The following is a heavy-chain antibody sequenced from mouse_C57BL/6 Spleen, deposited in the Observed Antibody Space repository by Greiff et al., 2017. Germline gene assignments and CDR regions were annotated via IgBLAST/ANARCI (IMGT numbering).Heavy chain of an antibody. V-gene: IGHV1-55*01. CDR1: GYTFTSYW. J-gene: IGHJ4*01. CDR3: ASAYGNYRYYAMDY. D-gene: IGHD2-1*01. Sequence: QVQLQQPGAELVKPGASVKMSCKASGYTFTSYWITWVKQRPGHGLEWIGDIYPGSGSTNYNEKFKSKATLTVDTSSSTAYMQLSSLTSEDSAVYYCASAYGNYRYYAMDYWGQGTSVTVAS. CDR2: IYPGSGST.